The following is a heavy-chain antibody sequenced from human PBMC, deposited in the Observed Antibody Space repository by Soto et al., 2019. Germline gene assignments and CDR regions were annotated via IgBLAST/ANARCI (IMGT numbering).Heavy chain of an antibody. D-gene: IGHD1-1*01. Sequence: GGSLRLSCAASGFTFSSYTMHWVRQAPGTGLEWVSSITSTSSYINYADSVKGRFTISRDYAKNSLYLQLNSLGVEDTAVYYCAREGLGTTATTWDYYYYLDVWGKGTTVTVSS. V-gene: IGHV3-21*01. CDR3: AREGLGTTATTWDYYYYLDV. J-gene: IGHJ6*03. CDR2: ITSTSSYI. CDR1: GFTFSSYT.